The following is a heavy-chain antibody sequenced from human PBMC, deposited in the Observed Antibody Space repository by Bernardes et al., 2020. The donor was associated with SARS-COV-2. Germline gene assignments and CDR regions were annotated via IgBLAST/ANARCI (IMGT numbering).Heavy chain of an antibody. V-gene: IGHV4-34*01. CDR2: INHSENT. J-gene: IGHJ4*02. CDR3: ARAAYDAGGYYGLDY. CDR1: GGFFSDYY. D-gene: IGHD3-22*01. Sequence: SETLSLTCAVYGGFFSDYYWTWIRQSPGKGLEWIAEINHSENTNYNPSLRSRVTISVDTSKNQFSLELRSVTAADTAVYYCARAAYDAGGYYGLDYWGQGTLVTVSP.